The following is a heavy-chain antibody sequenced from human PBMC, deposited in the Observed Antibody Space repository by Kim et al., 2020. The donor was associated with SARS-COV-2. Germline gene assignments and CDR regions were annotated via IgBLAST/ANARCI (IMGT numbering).Heavy chain of an antibody. J-gene: IGHJ6*02. V-gene: IGHV3-30-3*01. CDR1: GFTFSSYA. CDR2: ISYDGSNK. CDR3: ATSGSGNYYYGMDV. Sequence: GGSLRLSCAASGFTFSSYAMHWVRQAPGKGLEWVAVISYDGSNKYYADSVKGRFTISRDNSKNTLYLQMNSLRAEDTAVYYCATSGSGNYYYGMDVWGQGTTVTVSS. D-gene: IGHD3-10*01.